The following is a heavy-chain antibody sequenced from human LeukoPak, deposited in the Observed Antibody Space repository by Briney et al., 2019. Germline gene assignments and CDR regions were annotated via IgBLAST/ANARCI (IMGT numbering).Heavy chain of an antibody. D-gene: IGHD1-26*01. CDR3: AKVLSSGWTIGIVGATDAFDI. Sequence: GGSLRLSCAASGFTFDDYAMHWVRQAPGKGLEWVSGISWNSGSIGYADSVKGRFTISRDNAKNSLYLQMNSLRAEDTALYYCAKVLSSGWTIGIVGATDAFDIWGQGTMVTVSS. J-gene: IGHJ3*02. V-gene: IGHV3-9*01. CDR2: ISWNSGSI. CDR1: GFTFDDYA.